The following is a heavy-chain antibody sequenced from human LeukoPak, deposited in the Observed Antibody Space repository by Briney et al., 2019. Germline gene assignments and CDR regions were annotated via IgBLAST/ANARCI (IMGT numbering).Heavy chain of an antibody. Sequence: ASVKVSCKASGYNLTTYALNWVRQAPGQGFEWMGWINTNTGNPTHAQGFTGRIVFSLDTSLSTAYLQISSLKAEDTAVCYCARDNNWNLLPDWGQGTLVTVSS. D-gene: IGHD1-20*01. V-gene: IGHV7-4-1*02. J-gene: IGHJ1*01. CDR1: GYNLTTYA. CDR3: ARDNNWNLLPD. CDR2: INTNTGNP.